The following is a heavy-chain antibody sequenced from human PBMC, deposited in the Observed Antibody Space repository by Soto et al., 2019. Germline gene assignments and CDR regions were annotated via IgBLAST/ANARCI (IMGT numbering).Heavy chain of an antibody. CDR2: ISSSSSTI. Sequence: GGSLRLSCAASGFTFSSYSMNWVRQAPGKGLEWVSYISSSSSTIYYADSVKGRFTISRDNAKNSLYLQMNSLRAEDTAVYYCASSLVVVAATPWGWFDPWGQGTLVTVSS. D-gene: IGHD2-15*01. CDR1: GFTFSSYS. J-gene: IGHJ5*02. CDR3: ASSLVVVAATPWGWFDP. V-gene: IGHV3-48*01.